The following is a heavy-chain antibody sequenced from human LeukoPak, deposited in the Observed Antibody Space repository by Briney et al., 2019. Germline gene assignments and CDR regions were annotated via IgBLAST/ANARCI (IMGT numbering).Heavy chain of an antibody. J-gene: IGHJ3*02. CDR2: INPNSGGT. CDR1: GYTFTGYY. V-gene: IGHV1-2*02. D-gene: IGHD1-26*01. CDR3: ARVEGSLDAFDI. Sequence: ASVKVSCKASGYTFTGYYMHWVRQAPGQGLEWMGWINPNSGGTNYAQKFQGRVTMTRDTSISTAYMELSRLRSDDTAVYYCARVEGSLDAFDIWGQGTMVTVPS.